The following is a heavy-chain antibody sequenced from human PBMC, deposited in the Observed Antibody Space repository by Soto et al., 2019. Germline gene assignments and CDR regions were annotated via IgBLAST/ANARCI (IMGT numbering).Heavy chain of an antibody. D-gene: IGHD6-13*01. Sequence: XDPKLVNPTQSLTLTCTFSGFSLSTSGVGVGWIRQPPGKALECLALIYCNDDKRYSPSLKSRLTITKDTSKNQVVLTMTNMDPVDTATYYRAHRPHKDLTFIEAAAPPHWFDPWGQGTLVTGSS. V-gene: IGHV2-5*01. CDR3: AHRPHKDLTFIEAAAPPHWFDP. CDR1: GFSLSTSGVG. CDR2: IYCNDDK. J-gene: IGHJ5*02.